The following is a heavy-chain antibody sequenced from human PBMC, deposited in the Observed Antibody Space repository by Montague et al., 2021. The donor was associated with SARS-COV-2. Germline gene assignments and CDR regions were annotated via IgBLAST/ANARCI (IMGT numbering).Heavy chain of an antibody. CDR3: ARVGWKANWYFDL. D-gene: IGHD6-19*01. Sequence: SLRLSCAASGFAFTPYWMSWVRQAPGKGLEWVAKIKEDGSQRYYVDSVKGRFTIPRENARNSLYMEMTSLTGEDTAVYYCARVGWKANWYFDLWGRGTLVAVSS. CDR2: IKEDGSQR. J-gene: IGHJ2*01. CDR1: GFAFTPYW. V-gene: IGHV3-7*03.